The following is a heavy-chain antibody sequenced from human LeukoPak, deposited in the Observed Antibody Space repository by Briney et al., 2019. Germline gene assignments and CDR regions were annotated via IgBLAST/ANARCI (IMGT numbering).Heavy chain of an antibody. CDR3: ARERSSEWLVYYYYYGMDV. V-gene: IGHV1-3*01. CDR1: GYTFTSYA. D-gene: IGHD6-19*01. CDR2: INAGNGNT. Sequence: ASVKVSCKASGYTFTSYAMHWVRQAPGQRLEWMGWINAGNGNTKYSQKFQGRVTITRDTSASTAYMELSSLRSEDTAVYYCARERSSEWLVYYYYYGMDVWGQGTTVTVSS. J-gene: IGHJ6*02.